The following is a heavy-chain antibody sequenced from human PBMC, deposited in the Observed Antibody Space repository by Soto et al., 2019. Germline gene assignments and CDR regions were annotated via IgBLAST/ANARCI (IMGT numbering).Heavy chain of an antibody. CDR2: ISGSVGGT. V-gene: IGHV3-23*01. CDR1: GFTFSTYA. J-gene: IGHJ4*02. CDR3: AKDGFYYDSSGYYPFDY. Sequence: GGSLRLSCAASGFTFSTYAMSWVRQAPGKGLEWVSTISGSVGGTYYADSVKGRFTISRDNSKNTLYLQMRSLRAEDTAVYYCAKDGFYYDSSGYYPFDYWGQGTLVTVSS. D-gene: IGHD3-22*01.